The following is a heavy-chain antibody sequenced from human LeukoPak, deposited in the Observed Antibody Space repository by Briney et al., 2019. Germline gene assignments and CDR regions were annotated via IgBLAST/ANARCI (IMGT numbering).Heavy chain of an antibody. CDR3: ARDPSTTVTTSPSHFWYFDL. D-gene: IGHD4-17*01. Sequence: GASVKVSCKASGGTFSSYAISWVRQAPGQGLEWMGGIIPIFGTANYAQKFQGRVTITADESTSTAYMELSSLRSEDTAVYYCARDPSTTVTTSPSHFWYFDLWGRGTLVTVSS. CDR1: GGTFSSYA. CDR2: IIPIFGTA. V-gene: IGHV1-69*13. J-gene: IGHJ2*01.